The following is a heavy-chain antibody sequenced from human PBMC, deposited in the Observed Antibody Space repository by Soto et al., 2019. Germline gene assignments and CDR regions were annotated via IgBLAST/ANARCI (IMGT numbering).Heavy chain of an antibody. CDR2: ISYDGSNK. V-gene: IGHV3-30*18. D-gene: IGHD6-6*01. Sequence: GGSLRLSCAASGFTFSSYGMHWVRQAPGKGLEWVAVISYDGSNKYYADSVKGRFTISRDNSKNTLYLQMNSLRAEDTAVYYCAKDQDSSSPDYYYCYGMDVWGQGTTVTVSS. CDR3: AKDQDSSSPDYYYCYGMDV. CDR1: GFTFSSYG. J-gene: IGHJ6*02.